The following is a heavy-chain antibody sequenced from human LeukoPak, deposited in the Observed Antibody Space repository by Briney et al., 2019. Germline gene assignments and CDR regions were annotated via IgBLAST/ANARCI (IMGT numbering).Heavy chain of an antibody. Sequence: ASVKVSCKASGYTFTSYGISWVRQAPGQGLEWMGWISAYNGNTNYAQKLQGRVTMTTDTSTSTAYMELRSLRSDDTAVYYCAGGVGAPKGDYYFDYWGQGTLVTISS. CDR1: GYTFTSYG. CDR3: AGGVGAPKGDYYFDY. CDR2: ISAYNGNT. V-gene: IGHV1-18*01. D-gene: IGHD1-26*01. J-gene: IGHJ4*02.